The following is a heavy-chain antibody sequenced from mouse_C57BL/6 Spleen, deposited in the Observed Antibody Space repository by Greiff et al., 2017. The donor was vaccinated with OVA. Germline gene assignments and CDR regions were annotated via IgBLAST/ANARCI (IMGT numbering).Heavy chain of an antibody. CDR3: ARSGSSPYWYFDV. Sequence: VQLQQPGAELVKPGASVKLSCKASGYTFTSYWMHWVKQRPGRGLEWIGRIDPNSGGTKYNEKFKSKATLTVDKPSSTAYMQLSSLTSEDSAVYDCARSGSSPYWYFDVWGTGTTVTVSS. CDR1: GYTFTSYW. V-gene: IGHV1-72*01. CDR2: IDPNSGGT. D-gene: IGHD1-1*01. J-gene: IGHJ1*03.